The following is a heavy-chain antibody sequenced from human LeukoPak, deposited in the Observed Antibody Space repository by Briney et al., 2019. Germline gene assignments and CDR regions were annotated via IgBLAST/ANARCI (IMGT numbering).Heavy chain of an antibody. CDR2: ISYDGTKK. Sequence: GGSLRLSCAASGFTLSNSTMHWVRQAPGKGLEWVAVISYDGTKKYYADSVKGRFTISRDNSKNALFLQLNNLKDDDTAVYYCARDRFLEWLFRYFDYWGQGTLVTVSS. CDR3: ARDRFLEWLFRYFDY. V-gene: IGHV3-30-3*01. J-gene: IGHJ4*02. CDR1: GFTLSNST. D-gene: IGHD3-3*01.